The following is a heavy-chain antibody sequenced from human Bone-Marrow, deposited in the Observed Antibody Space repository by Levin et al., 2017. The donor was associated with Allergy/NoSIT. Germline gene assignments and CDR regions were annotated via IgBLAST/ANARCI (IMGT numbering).Heavy chain of an antibody. V-gene: IGHV1-2*02. D-gene: IGHD3-22*01. CDR3: ARDPDYYDRAFDT. Sequence: ASVKVSCKASGYTFTDYYMNWVRQAPGQGLEWMGWINPNSGGTNYAQKFKGRVTMTRDTSISTAYMELSGLRSDDTAVYYCARDPDYYDRAFDTWGQGTMVTVSS. CDR2: INPNSGGT. J-gene: IGHJ3*02. CDR1: GYTFTDYY.